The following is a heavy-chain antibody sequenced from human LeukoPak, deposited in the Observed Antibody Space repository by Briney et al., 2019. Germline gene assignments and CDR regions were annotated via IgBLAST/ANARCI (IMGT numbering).Heavy chain of an antibody. D-gene: IGHD2-21*01. J-gene: IGHJ4*02. CDR3: ASRHCSGGDCYFTGADPFDH. CDR1: GFTVSSTY. CDR2: VYKDGKM. V-gene: IGHV3-53*01. Sequence: GGSLRLSCAASGFTVSSTYMGWVRQSPGKGLEWVSVVYKDGKMFYIDSVKGRFAISRDTSKNTVYLQMNNLRAGDTAVCYCASRHCSGGDCYFTGADPFDHWGQGTLVTVSS.